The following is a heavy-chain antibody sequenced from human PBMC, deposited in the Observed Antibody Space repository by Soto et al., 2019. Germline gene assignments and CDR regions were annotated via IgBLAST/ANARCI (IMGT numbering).Heavy chain of an antibody. CDR1: GGSFSGYY. V-gene: IGHV4-34*01. Sequence: QVQLQQWGAGLLKPSETLSLTCAVYGGSFSGYYWSWIRQPPGKGLEWIGEINHSGSTNYNPSLKSRVTISVDTSKNQFSLKLSSVTAADTAVYYCARGIRFTAVAGTSHFDYWGQGTLVTVSS. J-gene: IGHJ4*02. CDR3: ARGIRFTAVAGTSHFDY. CDR2: INHSGST. D-gene: IGHD6-19*01.